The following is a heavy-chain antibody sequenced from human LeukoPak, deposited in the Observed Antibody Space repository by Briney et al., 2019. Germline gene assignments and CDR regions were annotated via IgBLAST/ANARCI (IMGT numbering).Heavy chain of an antibody. V-gene: IGHV4-59*08. CDR2: ISYSGST. J-gene: IGHJ5*02. CDR3: ARHYYGDYEGWFDP. Sequence: SETLSLTCTLSGDSLRYYSWSCVWQPPGKGLEWIGYISYSGSTNYNPSLKSRVTISVDTSKNQFSLKLSSVAAADTAVYYCARHYYGDYEGWFDPWGQGTLVTVSS. D-gene: IGHD4-17*01. CDR1: GDSLRYYS.